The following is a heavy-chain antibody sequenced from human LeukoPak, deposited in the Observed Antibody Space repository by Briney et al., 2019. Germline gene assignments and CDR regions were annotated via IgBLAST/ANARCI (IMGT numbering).Heavy chain of an antibody. V-gene: IGHV4-34*01. CDR3: ARRGSSNWYSYWVSHFDL. Sequence: SETLSLTCAVYGGSFSGYYWSWIRQPPGKGLEWIGEINHSGSTNYNPSLKSRVTISVDTSKNQFSLKLSSVTAADTAVYYCARRGSSNWYSYWVSHFDLWGRGTLVTVSS. CDR2: INHSGST. J-gene: IGHJ2*01. D-gene: IGHD6-13*01. CDR1: GGSFSGYY.